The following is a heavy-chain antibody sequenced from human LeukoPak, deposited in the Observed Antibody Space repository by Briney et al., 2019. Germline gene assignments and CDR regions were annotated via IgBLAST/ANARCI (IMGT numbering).Heavy chain of an antibody. V-gene: IGHV1-18*01. D-gene: IGHD1-14*01. J-gene: IGHJ6*03. Sequence: ASVKVSCKASGYTFTSYGISWVRQAPGQGLEWMGWISAYNGNTNYAQKLQGRVTMTTDTSTSTAYMELRSLGSDDTAVYYCARDRSSGGIYYYYYMDVWGKGTTVTVSS. CDR3: ARDRSSGGIYYYYYMDV. CDR2: ISAYNGNT. CDR1: GYTFTSYG.